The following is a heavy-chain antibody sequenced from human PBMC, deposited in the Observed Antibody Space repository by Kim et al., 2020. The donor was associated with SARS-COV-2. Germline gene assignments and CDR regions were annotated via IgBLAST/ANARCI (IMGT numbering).Heavy chain of an antibody. D-gene: IGHD3-10*01. Sequence: SETLSLTCTVSGGSISSGGYYWSWIRQHPGKGLEWIGYIYYSGSTYYNPSLKSRVTISVDTSKNQFSLKLSSVTAADTAVYYCARDAYGSGSYYSLYFDLWGRGTLVTVSS. V-gene: IGHV4-31*03. CDR2: IYYSGST. CDR1: GGSISSGGYY. CDR3: ARDAYGSGSYYSLYFDL. J-gene: IGHJ2*01.